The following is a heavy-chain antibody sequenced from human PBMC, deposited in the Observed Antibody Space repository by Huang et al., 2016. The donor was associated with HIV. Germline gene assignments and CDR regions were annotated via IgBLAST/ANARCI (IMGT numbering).Heavy chain of an antibody. J-gene: IGHJ4*02. CDR2: ISYNGGKK. CDR3: TREFTTSVQFFDL. D-gene: IGHD4-4*01. Sequence: QVKLVESGGGVVQPGISLRLSCAASGFTFRTYTFHWVRQAPGKGREGVAGISYNGGKKFYADSLKGRFTISRDNSKNTVYLEVSSPRPEDSAVYYCTREFTTSVQFFDLWGQGTLVTVSS. CDR1: GFTFRTYT. V-gene: IGHV3-30*04.